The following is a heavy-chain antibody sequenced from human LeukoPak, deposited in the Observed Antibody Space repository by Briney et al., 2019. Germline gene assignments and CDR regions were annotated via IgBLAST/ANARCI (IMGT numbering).Heavy chain of an antibody. D-gene: IGHD2-2*01. Sequence: SQTLSLTYAISVHSDSSNYDTWDWIRQSPSRVVELVGRTYYRSTWYNDYAVSVRGRITVNPDTSKNQFSLHLNSVTPEDTAVYYCARRLTQYDCFDPGGQGILVTVSS. CDR3: ARRLTQYDCFDP. CDR2: TYYRSTWYN. V-gene: IGHV6-1*01. J-gene: IGHJ5*02. CDR1: VHSDSSNYDT.